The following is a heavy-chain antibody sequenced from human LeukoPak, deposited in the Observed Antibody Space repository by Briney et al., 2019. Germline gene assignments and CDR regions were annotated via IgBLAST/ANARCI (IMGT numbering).Heavy chain of an antibody. CDR3: ARGTKGSSSWFLVDY. V-gene: IGHV1-2*02. Sequence: ASVTVSCKASGYTFTGYYMHWVRQAPGQGLEWMGWINPNSGGTNYAQKFQGRVTMTRDTSISTACMELSRLRSDDTAVYYCARGTKGSSSWFLVDYWGQGTLVTVSS. D-gene: IGHD6-13*01. CDR1: GYTFTGYY. J-gene: IGHJ4*02. CDR2: INPNSGGT.